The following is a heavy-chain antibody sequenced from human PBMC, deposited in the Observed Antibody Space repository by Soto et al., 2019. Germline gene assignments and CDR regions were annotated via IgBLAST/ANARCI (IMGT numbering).Heavy chain of an antibody. CDR2: MNPNSGNT. J-gene: IGHJ6*02. CDR1: GYTFTSYD. V-gene: IGHV1-8*01. D-gene: IGHD3-10*01. Sequence: ASVKVSCKASGYTFTSYDINWVRQATGQGLEWMGWMNPNSGNTGYAQKFQGRVTMTRNTSISTAYMELSSLRSEDTAVYYCARVKPSVTMVRGVIIHYYYGMDVWGQGTTVTVSS. CDR3: ARVKPSVTMVRGVIIHYYYGMDV.